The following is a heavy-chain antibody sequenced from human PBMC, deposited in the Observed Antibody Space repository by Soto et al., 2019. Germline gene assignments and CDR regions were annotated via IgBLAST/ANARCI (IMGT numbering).Heavy chain of an antibody. J-gene: IGHJ4*02. Sequence: RRLSCAASGFTFSNAWMSWVRQAPGKGLEWVGRIKSKTDGGTTDYAAPVKGRFTISRDDSKNTLYLQMNSLKTEDTAVYYCTTVHYDFWSWAVWFDYCGQGTLVTVCS. CDR2: IKSKTDGGTT. V-gene: IGHV3-15*01. D-gene: IGHD3-3*01. CDR1: GFTFSNAW. CDR3: TTVHYDFWSWAVWFDY.